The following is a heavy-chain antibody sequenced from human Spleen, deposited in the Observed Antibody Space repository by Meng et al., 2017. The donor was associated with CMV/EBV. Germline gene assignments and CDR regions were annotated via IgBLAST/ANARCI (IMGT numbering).Heavy chain of an antibody. CDR2: IKPDGSES. CDR1: GFTFSTCW. V-gene: IGHV3-7*04. D-gene: IGHD3-16*01. J-gene: IGHJ4*02. CDR3: ARGAGGY. Sequence: GGSLRLSCAASGFTFSTCWMSWVRQAPGKGLEWVANIKPDGSESYSLDSVKGRFTISRDNAKNSLFLQMNSMRGEDTAVYYCARGAGGYWGQGTLVTVSS.